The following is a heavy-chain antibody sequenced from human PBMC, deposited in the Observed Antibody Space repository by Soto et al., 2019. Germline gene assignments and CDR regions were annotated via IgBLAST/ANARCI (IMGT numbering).Heavy chain of an antibody. CDR1: GFTFSSYA. J-gene: IGHJ4*02. CDR3: AKGGYNYGFLFDC. CDR2: ISGSGGST. Sequence: GGSLRLSCSASGFTFSSYAMSWVRQAPGKGLEWVSAISGSGGSTYYADSVKGRFTISRDNSKNTLYLQMNSLRAEDTAVYYCAKGGYNYGFLFDCWGQGTLVTVSS. D-gene: IGHD5-18*01. V-gene: IGHV3-23*01.